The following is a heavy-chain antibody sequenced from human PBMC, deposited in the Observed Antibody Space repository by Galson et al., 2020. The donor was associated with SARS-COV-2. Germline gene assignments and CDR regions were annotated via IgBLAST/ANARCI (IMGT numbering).Heavy chain of an antibody. J-gene: IGHJ4*02. D-gene: IGHD6-19*01. V-gene: IGHV3-74*01. CDR3: SRVGVDSSGWTTLDY. CDR1: GFTFSSHW. CDR2: INSDGSRT. Sequence: GGSLRLSCAASGFTFSSHWMHWVRQAPGKGLVWVSNINSDGSRTNYADSVKGRFTISRGNAKDTLYLQMNSLRAEDTAVYYCSRVGVDSSGWTTLDYWGQGTLVTVSS.